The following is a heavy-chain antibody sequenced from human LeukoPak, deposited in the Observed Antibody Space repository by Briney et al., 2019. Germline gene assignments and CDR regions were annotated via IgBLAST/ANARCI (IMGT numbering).Heavy chain of an antibody. CDR3: ARVEEGYGSGRRENYYYYYMDV. Sequence: SETLSLTCTVSGGSISSYYWSWIRQPPGKGLEWIGSIYYSGSTYYNPSLKSRVTISVDTSKNQFSLKLSSVTAADTAVYYCARVEEGYGSGRRENYYYYYMDVWGKGTTVTISS. V-gene: IGHV4-59*01. CDR1: GGSISSYY. J-gene: IGHJ6*03. D-gene: IGHD3-10*01. CDR2: IYYSGST.